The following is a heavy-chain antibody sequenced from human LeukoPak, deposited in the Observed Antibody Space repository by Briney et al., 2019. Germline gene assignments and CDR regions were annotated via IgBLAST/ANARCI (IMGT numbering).Heavy chain of an antibody. D-gene: IGHD2/OR15-2a*01. CDR2: IYHSGST. V-gene: IGHV4-38-2*02. CDR1: GYSISSGYY. CDR3: ARLVSRTLGFDP. Sequence: PSETLSLTCTVSGYSISSGYYWGWIRQPPGKGLEWIGSIYHSGSTYYNPSLKSRVTISVDTSKNQFSLKLSSVTAADTAMYYCARLVSRTLGFDPWGQGTLVTVSS. J-gene: IGHJ5*02.